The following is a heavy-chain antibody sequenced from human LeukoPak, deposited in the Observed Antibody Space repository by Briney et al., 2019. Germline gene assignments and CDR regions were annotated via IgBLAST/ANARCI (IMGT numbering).Heavy chain of an antibody. Sequence: PGGSLRLSCAASGFTFSTYGMSWVRQAPGKGLEWLSYISYSDTAKYYADSVKGRFTISRDNAENSLHLQMNSLRDEDTAVYYCAGYFDRSGFYRDAFDVWGQGTMATVSS. CDR3: AGYFDRSGFYRDAFDV. V-gene: IGHV3-48*02. D-gene: IGHD3-22*01. J-gene: IGHJ3*01. CDR2: ISYSDTAK. CDR1: GFTFSTYG.